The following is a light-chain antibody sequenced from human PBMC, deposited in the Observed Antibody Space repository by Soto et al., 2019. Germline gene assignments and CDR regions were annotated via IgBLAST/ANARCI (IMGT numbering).Light chain of an antibody. CDR2: DSS. V-gene: IGKV3D-20*01. Sequence: EIVLTQSPGTLSLSPGERATLSCKASETVSSSYVAWYQQKPGLAPRLLIHDSSTRASGIPDRFSGSKSGTDFTLTIRGLEPEDVAVYYCQQYGNSPITFGKGTRLEIK. CDR1: ETVSSSY. CDR3: QQYGNSPIT. J-gene: IGKJ5*01.